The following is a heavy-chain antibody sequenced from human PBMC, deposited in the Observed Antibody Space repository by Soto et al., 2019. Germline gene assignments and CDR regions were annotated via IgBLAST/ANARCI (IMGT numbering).Heavy chain of an antibody. Sequence: TLSLTCAVSGASISGSYYYWAWLRQSPGKGPEWIGSVFYTGFTSYNPSLESRVSVSVDTSKSQFSLKLSAVTAADTAVYYCATSQKGYNWNYFDHWGQGAMVTVYS. D-gene: IGHD1-20*01. CDR1: GASISGSYYY. V-gene: IGHV4-39*01. CDR3: ATSQKGYNWNYFDH. CDR2: VFYTGFT. J-gene: IGHJ4*02.